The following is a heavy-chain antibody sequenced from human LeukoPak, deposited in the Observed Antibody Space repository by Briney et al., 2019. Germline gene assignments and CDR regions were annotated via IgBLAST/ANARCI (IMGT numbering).Heavy chain of an antibody. V-gene: IGHV4-4*07. CDR3: ARETADLGRSLDY. CDR1: GGSISSYY. Sequence: SETLSLTCTVSGGSISSYYWSWIRQPAGRGLEWIGRIYTSGITNCNPSLKSRVTMSVDTSKNQFSLNLSSVTAADTAVYYCARETADLGRSLDYWGQGTLVTVSS. CDR2: IYTSGIT. J-gene: IGHJ4*02. D-gene: IGHD1-1*01.